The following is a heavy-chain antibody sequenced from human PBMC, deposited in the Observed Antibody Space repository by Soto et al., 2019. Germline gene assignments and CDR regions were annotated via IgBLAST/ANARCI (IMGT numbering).Heavy chain of an antibody. J-gene: IGHJ4*02. Sequence: EVQLLESGGGSVQPGGSLRLSCVASGFTFSGYAMSWVRQAPGKGLEWVSTISFSGGDTYYADSVKGRFTISRDSSQNTLFLQMTSLRVEDTALYYCVREGLRATTKGPYFDYWGQGTLGTVSS. D-gene: IGHD1-26*01. CDR3: VREGLRATTKGPYFDY. V-gene: IGHV3-23*01. CDR2: ISFSGGDT. CDR1: GFTFSGYA.